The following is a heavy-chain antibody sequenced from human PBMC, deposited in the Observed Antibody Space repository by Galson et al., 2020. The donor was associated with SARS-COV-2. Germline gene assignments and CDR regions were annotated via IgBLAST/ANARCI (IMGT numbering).Heavy chain of an antibody. CDR3: VRVNLVYYGTGSWWY. J-gene: IGHJ4*02. CDR1: GYTFTSYG. Sequence: ASVQVSCKASGYTFTSYGISWVRQAPGQGLEWMGWISAYNSNTNYAQKLQGRVTMTTDTSTSTAYMELRSLRSDDTAVYYCVRVNLVYYGTGSWWYWGQGTLVTVSS. V-gene: IGHV1-18*01. D-gene: IGHD3-10*01. CDR2: ISAYNSNT.